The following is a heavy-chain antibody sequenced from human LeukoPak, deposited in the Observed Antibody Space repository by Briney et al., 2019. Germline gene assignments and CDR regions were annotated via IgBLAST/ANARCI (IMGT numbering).Heavy chain of an antibody. D-gene: IGHD4-17*01. V-gene: IGHV3-23*01. Sequence: GGSLRLSCAASGFTFSSYGMSWVRQAPGKGLEWVSVISGSGGSTYYADSVKGRFTISRDNSKNTLYLQMNSLRAEDAAVYYCAKDLGDDYGVQIDYWGQGTLVTVSS. CDR1: GFTFSSYG. CDR3: AKDLGDDYGVQIDY. CDR2: ISGSGGST. J-gene: IGHJ4*02.